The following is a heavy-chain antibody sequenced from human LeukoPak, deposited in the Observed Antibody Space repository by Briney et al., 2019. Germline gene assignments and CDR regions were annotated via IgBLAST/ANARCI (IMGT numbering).Heavy chain of an antibody. D-gene: IGHD3-10*01. J-gene: IGHJ5*02. CDR3: ARPGGDITMVRGAANWFDP. V-gene: IGHV3-30*03. CDR1: GFTFSSYG. Sequence: PGGSLRLSCAASGFTFSSYGMHWVRQAPGKGLEWVAVISYDGSNKYYADSVKGRFTISRDNPKNTLYLQMNSLRAEDTAVYYCARPGGDITMVRGAANWFDPWGQGTLVTVSS. CDR2: ISYDGSNK.